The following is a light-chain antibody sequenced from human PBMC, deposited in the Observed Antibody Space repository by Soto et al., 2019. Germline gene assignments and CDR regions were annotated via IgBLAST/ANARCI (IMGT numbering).Light chain of an antibody. J-gene: IGKJ2*01. Sequence: EIVMTQSPATLSVSPGERVTFSCRASQYVTTNLAWYQHKPGQVPRLLISGASTGATGIPARFSGSGSGTEFTLTINSLQSEDFSTYYCQQSDSTPYTFGQGTKVEI. CDR1: QYVTTN. CDR2: GAS. V-gene: IGKV3-15*01. CDR3: QQSDSTPYT.